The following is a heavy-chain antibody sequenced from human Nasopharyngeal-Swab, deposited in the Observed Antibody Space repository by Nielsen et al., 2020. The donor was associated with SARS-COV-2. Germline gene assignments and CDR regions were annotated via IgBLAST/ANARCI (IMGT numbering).Heavy chain of an antibody. J-gene: IGHJ6*03. CDR1: GFDVNLND. CDR2: HYVDGRT. CDR3: ARLHFYYMDF. Sequence: LSLTCAASGFDVNLNDMTWVRQTPGKGLEWVSIHYVDGRTKYAVSVKGRFAISRDSSKNIVSLQMNTVRAEDTGLYFCARLHFYYMDFWGKGTTVTVSS. V-gene: IGHV3-53*01.